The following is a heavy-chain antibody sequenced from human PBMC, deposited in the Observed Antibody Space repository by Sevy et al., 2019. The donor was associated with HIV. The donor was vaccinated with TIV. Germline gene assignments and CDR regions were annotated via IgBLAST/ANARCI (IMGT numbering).Heavy chain of an antibody. CDR3: ARAFPNILTGYYDY. CDR1: GGIFSSYG. D-gene: IGHD3-9*01. J-gene: IGHJ4*02. V-gene: IGHV1-69*13. CDR2: IIPLFDTT. Sequence: ASVKVSCKASGGIFSSYGISWVRQAPGQGLEWMGGIIPLFDTTNNAQKFQDRVTFTADESTSTAYMELSSLRSEDTAMYYCARAFPNILTGYYDYWGQGTLVTVSS.